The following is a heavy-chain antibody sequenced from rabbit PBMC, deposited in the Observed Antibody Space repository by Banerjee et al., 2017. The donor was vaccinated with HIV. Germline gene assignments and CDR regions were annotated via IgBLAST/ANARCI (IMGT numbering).Heavy chain of an antibody. Sequence: QEQLVESGGGLVTPGGSLTLTCTVSGFSLSSYAMQWVRQAPGKGLEWIGCIDPGSGGSTVYATWAKGRFTISKASSTTVTLQMTSLTAADTATYFCARGSYGGYGGYAYAFNLWGPGTLVTVS. CDR2: IDPGSGGST. J-gene: IGHJ4*01. D-gene: IGHD6-1*01. CDR3: ARGSYGGYGGYAYAFNL. CDR1: GFSLSSYA. V-gene: IGHV1S45*01.